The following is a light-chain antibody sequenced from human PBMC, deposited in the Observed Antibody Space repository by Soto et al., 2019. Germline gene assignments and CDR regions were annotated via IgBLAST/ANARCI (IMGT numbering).Light chain of an antibody. V-gene: IGKV3-15*01. CDR2: GAS. J-gene: IGKJ1*01. CDR1: QRVSSN. CDR3: QQYTDWTLT. Sequence: EIVMTQSPDTLSVSPGERATLSCRASQRVSSNLAWYQHKPGQAPRLLMYGASTRATGVPARFSGSGSGTEFTLTISRLQSEDFAVYYCQQYTDWTLTFGQATRVEIK.